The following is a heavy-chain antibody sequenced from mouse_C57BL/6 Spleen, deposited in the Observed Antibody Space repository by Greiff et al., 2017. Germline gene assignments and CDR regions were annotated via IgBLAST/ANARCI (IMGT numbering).Heavy chain of an antibody. CDR1: GFTFTSYW. Sequence: VQLQQPGAELVMPGASVKLSCTASGFTFTSYWMHWVKQRPEQGLEWIGRIDPSDSYTKYKQKFKGKSTLTADKSSSTAYMQLSSLTSEDSAVYYCARWDDYDRYYFDYGGPGTTLTGSS. CDR3: ARWDDYDRYYFDY. J-gene: IGHJ2*01. V-gene: IGHV1-69*01. D-gene: IGHD2-4*01. CDR2: IDPSDSYT.